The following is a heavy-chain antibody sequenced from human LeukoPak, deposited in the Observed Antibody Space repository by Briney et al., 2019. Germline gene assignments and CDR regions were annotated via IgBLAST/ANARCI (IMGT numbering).Heavy chain of an antibody. J-gene: IGHJ5*02. V-gene: IGHV3-43*02. CDR3: AKGDRSGSYYNSFDP. Sequence: PGGSLRLSCAASGFTFDDYAMHWVRQGPGKGLEWVSLINGDGGSTYYADSVKGRFTISRDNSKNSPYLEMNSLRTEDTAFYYCAKGDRSGSYYNSFDPWGQGTLVTVSS. CDR1: GFTFDDYA. D-gene: IGHD1-26*01. CDR2: INGDGGST.